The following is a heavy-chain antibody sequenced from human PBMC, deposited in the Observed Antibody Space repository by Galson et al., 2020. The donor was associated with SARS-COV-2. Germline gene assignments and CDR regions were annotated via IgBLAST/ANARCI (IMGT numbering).Heavy chain of an antibody. CDR3: ARETDDYTSGWYDP. J-gene: IGHJ5*02. D-gene: IGHD6-25*01. CDR2: ISYDGTKR. Sequence: QLGESLKISCRASGFTFSSYSMHWVRQAPGKGLEWLAIISYDGTKRYNLDSVKGRFTISRDNSKNTLYLQMDSLTTEDTAVYYCARETDDYTSGWYDPWGQGTLVTVSS. CDR1: GFTFSSYS. V-gene: IGHV3-30*04.